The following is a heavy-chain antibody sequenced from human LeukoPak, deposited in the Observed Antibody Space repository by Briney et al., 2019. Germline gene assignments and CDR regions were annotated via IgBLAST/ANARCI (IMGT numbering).Heavy chain of an antibody. Sequence: PSQTLSLTCTVSGGSISSGTYYWSWIRQPAGKGLEWIGYIYYSGSTNYNPSLKSRVTISVDTSKNQFSLKLSSVTAADTAVYYCARTTEGGYTYDYFYYYYMDVWGKGTTVTISS. CDR3: ARTTEGGYTYDYFYYYYMDV. D-gene: IGHD5-18*01. J-gene: IGHJ6*03. CDR1: GGSISSGTYY. V-gene: IGHV4-61*10. CDR2: IYYSGST.